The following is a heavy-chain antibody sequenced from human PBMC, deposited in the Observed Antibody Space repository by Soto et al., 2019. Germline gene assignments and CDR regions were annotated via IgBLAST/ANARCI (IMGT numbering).Heavy chain of an antibody. D-gene: IGHD2-15*01. Sequence: PGASVKISCNGSGYSFTIYCISLVLQMPGKGLDWMGRIDPSDSYTNYSPSFQGHVTISADKSISTAYLQWSSLKASDTAMYYCARRPLEDCSGGSCYHDWYFDLWGRGTLVTVSS. V-gene: IGHV5-10-1*01. CDR3: ARRPLEDCSGGSCYHDWYFDL. CDR1: GYSFTIYC. J-gene: IGHJ2*01. CDR2: IDPSDSYT.